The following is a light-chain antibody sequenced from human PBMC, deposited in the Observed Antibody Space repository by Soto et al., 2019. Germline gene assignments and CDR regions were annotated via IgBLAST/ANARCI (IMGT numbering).Light chain of an antibody. CDR2: DVS. Sequence: QSALTRPASVSGSPGQSITISCTGTSSDVGGYNYVSWYQQHPGKAPKLMIYDVSNRPSGVSNRFSGSKSGNTASLTISGLQAEDEADYYCSSYTSSSTLDVVFGGGTKVTVL. CDR1: SSDVGGYNY. CDR3: SSYTSSSTLDVV. J-gene: IGLJ2*01. V-gene: IGLV2-14*01.